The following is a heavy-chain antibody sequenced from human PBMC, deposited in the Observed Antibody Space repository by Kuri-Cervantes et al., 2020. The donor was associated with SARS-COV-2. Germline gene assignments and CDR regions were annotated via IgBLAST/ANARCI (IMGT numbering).Heavy chain of an antibody. V-gene: IGHV4-30-2*01. CDR2: IYHSGST. CDR3: ARPLEGGDYFDY. D-gene: IGHD3-16*01. J-gene: IGHJ4*02. CDR1: GGSISSGGYS. Sequence: LRLSCAVSGGSISSGGYSWSWIRQPPGKGLEWIGYIYHSGSTYYNPSLKSRVTISVDRSKNQFSLKLSSVTAADTAVYYCARPLEGGDYFDYWGQGTLVTVSS.